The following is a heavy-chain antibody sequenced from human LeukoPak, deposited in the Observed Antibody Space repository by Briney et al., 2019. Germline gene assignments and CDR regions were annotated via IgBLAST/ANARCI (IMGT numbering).Heavy chain of an antibody. D-gene: IGHD6-19*01. V-gene: IGHV1-18*04. CDR3: ARGSYGIAVAGSFDY. CDR2: ISAYNGNT. Sequence: ASVKVSCKASGYTFTGYYMHWVRQAPGQGLEWMGWISAYNGNTNYAQKLQGRVTMTTDTSTSTAYMELRSLRSDDTAVYYCARGSYGIAVAGSFDYWGQGTLVTVSS. J-gene: IGHJ4*02. CDR1: GYTFTGYY.